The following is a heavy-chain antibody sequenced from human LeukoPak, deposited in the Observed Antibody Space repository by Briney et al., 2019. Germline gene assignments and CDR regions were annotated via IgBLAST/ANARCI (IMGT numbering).Heavy chain of an antibody. V-gene: IGHV3-74*01. D-gene: IGHD5-24*01. CDR1: GFTFSNFW. CDR2: IDTAGSAT. CDR3: ARTGGWLSNFDF. J-gene: IGHJ4*02. Sequence: HPGGSLRLSCTASGFTFSNFWMHWVRQAPGKGLVWVSGIDTAGSATRYADSVKGRFTISRDSAKNTLFLQINSLRAEDTAVYYCARTGGWLSNFDFWGQGSLVTVSS.